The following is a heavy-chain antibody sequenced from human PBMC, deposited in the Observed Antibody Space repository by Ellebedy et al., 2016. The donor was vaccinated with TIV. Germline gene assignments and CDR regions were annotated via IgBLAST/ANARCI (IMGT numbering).Heavy chain of an antibody. J-gene: IGHJ4*02. D-gene: IGHD2-8*01. Sequence: ESLKISXAASGFTFSGYWISWIRQPPGKGLEWIGYIYGSGTTKYNSSLKSRVSMSVDTSKNQFSLQLSSVTAADAAVYFCGRASVLMGIDFWGQGTLVTVSS. CDR3: GRASVLMGIDF. V-gene: IGHV4-59*13. CDR2: IYGSGTT. CDR1: GFTFSGYW.